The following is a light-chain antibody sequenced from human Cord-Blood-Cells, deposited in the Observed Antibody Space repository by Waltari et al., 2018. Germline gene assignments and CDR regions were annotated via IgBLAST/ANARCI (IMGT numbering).Light chain of an antibody. Sequence: SYELTQPSSVPVSPGQTARITCPGDVLTKKYARWFQQKPGQAPVLVIYKDSERPSGIPARFSGSSSGTTVTLTISGAQVEDEADYYCYSAADNNLVFGVGTKLTVL. J-gene: IGLJ3*02. CDR3: YSAADNNLV. CDR2: KDS. V-gene: IGLV3-27*01. CDR1: VLTKKY.